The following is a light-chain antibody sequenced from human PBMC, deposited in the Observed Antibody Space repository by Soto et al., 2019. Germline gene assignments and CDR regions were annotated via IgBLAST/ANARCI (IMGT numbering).Light chain of an antibody. CDR2: LGS. CDR1: HSLLHSNGYNY. J-gene: IGKJ2*01. Sequence: DIVTTQSPLSLPVTPGEPASISCRSSHSLLHSNGYNYLDWYLQKPGQSPQLLIYLGSNRASGVPDRFSGSGSGTDFTLKISSVEAEDVGVYYCMQALQTPPTFGQGTKLDIK. V-gene: IGKV2-28*01. CDR3: MQALQTPPT.